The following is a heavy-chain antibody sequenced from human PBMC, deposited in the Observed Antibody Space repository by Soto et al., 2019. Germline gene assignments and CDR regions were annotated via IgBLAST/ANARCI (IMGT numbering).Heavy chain of an antibody. D-gene: IGHD6-13*01. Sequence: PSETLSLTCAVSGGSISSSNWWSWVRQPPGKGLELIGEIYHSGSTNYNPSLKSRVTISVDKSKNQFSLKLSSVTAADTAVYYCARDSGIIWYSSSDIDYWGQGTLVTVSS. J-gene: IGHJ4*02. CDR3: ARDSGIIWYSSSDIDY. CDR2: IYHSGST. CDR1: GGSISSSNW. V-gene: IGHV4-4*02.